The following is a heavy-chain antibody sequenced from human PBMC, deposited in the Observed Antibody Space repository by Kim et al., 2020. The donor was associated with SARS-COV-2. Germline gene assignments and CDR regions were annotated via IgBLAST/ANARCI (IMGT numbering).Heavy chain of an antibody. CDR2: INHSGST. V-gene: IGHV4-34*01. Sequence: SETLSLTCAVYGGSFSGYYWSWIRQPPGKGLEWIGEINHSGSTNYNPSLKSRVTISVDTSKNQFSLKLSSVTAADTAVYYCARGRPAKPNWGHGATVSASS. J-gene: IGHJ3*01. CDR3: ARGRPAKPN. D-gene: IGHD6-25*01. CDR1: GGSFSGYY.